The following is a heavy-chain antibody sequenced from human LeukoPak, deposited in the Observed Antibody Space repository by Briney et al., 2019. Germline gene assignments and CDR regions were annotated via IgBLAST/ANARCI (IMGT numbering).Heavy chain of an antibody. V-gene: IGHV1-18*01. D-gene: IGHD3-10*01. Sequence: ASVKVSCKASGYTFTSYGISWVRQAPGQGLEWMGWISAYNGNTNYAQKLQGRVTMTTDTSTSTAYMELRSLRSDDTAVYYCARVYYYGSGSYYNSGRYYYYGMDVWGQGITVTVSS. CDR2: ISAYNGNT. CDR1: GYTFTSYG. J-gene: IGHJ6*02. CDR3: ARVYYYGSGSYYNSGRYYYYGMDV.